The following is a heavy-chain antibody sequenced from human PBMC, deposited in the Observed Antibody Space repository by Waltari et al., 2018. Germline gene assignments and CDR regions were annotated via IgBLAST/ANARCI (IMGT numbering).Heavy chain of an antibody. V-gene: IGHV3-23*01. CDR2: ISGSGGST. CDR1: GFTFSSYA. J-gene: IGHJ3*02. Sequence: EVQLLESGGGLVQPGGSLRLSCAASGFTFSSYAMRWVRQAPGEGLEWVSAISGSGGSTYYADSVKGRFTISRDNSKNTLYLQMNSLRAEDTAVYYCAKDVITWDDAFDIWGQGTMVTVSS. D-gene: IGHD7-27*01. CDR3: AKDVITWDDAFDI.